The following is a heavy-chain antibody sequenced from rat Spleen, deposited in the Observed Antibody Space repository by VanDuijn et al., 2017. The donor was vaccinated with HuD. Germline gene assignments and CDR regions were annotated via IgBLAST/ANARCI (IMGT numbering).Heavy chain of an antibody. J-gene: IGHJ3*01. CDR1: GFTFNNYW. D-gene: IGHD2-7*01. CDR3: ATAGARISRFAY. V-gene: IGHV5-31*01. CDR2: ISYDGDNT. Sequence: EVQLVESGGGLVQPGRSLKLSCVASGFTFNNYWMTWIRQAPKKGLEWVATISYDGDNTYYRDSVKGRFTISRDNAKSTLCLHMDSLRSEDTATYYCATAGARISRFAYWGQGTLVTVSS.